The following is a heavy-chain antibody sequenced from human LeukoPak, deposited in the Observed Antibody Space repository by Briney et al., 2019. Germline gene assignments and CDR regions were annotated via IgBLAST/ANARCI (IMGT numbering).Heavy chain of an antibody. J-gene: IGHJ4*02. CDR3: AKHFRTTVVTPFTD. CDR1: GGSISSSSYY. V-gene: IGHV4-39*01. Sequence: SETLSLTCTVSGGSISSSSYYWGWIRQPSGKGLEWIGSIYYSGSTYYNPSLKSRVTISVDTSKNQFSLKLSSVTAADTAVYYCAKHFRTTVVTPFTDWGQGTLVTVSS. D-gene: IGHD4-23*01. CDR2: IYYSGST.